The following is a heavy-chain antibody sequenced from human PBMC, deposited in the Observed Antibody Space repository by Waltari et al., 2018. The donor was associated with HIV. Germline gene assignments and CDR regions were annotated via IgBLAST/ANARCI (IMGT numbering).Heavy chain of an antibody. CDR2: IKQDGSEI. D-gene: IGHD6-13*01. J-gene: IGHJ4*02. CDR3: ARRGGRSSPLGY. V-gene: IGHV3-7*01. CDR1: GFTFSSYW. Sequence: EVQLVESGGGLVQPGGSLRLSCAASGFTFSSYWMSWVRQAPGKGLEWVANIKQDGSEIYYVDSVKGRFTISRDNAKNALYLQMNSLRAGDTAVYFCARRGGRSSPLGYWGQGTLVTVSS.